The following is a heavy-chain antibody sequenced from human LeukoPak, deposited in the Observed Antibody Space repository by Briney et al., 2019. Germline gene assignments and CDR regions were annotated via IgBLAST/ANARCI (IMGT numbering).Heavy chain of an antibody. D-gene: IGHD3-10*01. CDR1: GYTFTGYY. CDR3: ARGVITMVRGVPNYYGMDV. J-gene: IGHJ6*04. V-gene: IGHV1-2*04. CDR2: INPNSGGT. Sequence: ASVKVSCKASGYTFTGYYMHWVRHAPGQGLEWMGWINPNSGGTNYAQKFQGWVTMTTETSISTAYMELSRLRSDDAAVYYCARGVITMVRGVPNYYGMDVWGKGTTVTVSS.